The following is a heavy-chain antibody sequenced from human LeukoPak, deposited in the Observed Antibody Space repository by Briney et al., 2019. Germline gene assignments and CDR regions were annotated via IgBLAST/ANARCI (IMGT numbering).Heavy chain of an antibody. CDR1: GDSFTGYY. V-gene: IGHV4-59*01. Sequence: PSETLSLTCTVSGDSFTGYYWHWIRQPPGKGLEWIGFITYSGSTDHNPSLKSRVTISVDASKNQFSLKLTSVTAADTAVYYCVRHTTSGWYQVVYWGQGTLVTVSS. D-gene: IGHD6-19*01. J-gene: IGHJ4*02. CDR3: VRHTTSGWYQVVY. CDR2: ITYSGST.